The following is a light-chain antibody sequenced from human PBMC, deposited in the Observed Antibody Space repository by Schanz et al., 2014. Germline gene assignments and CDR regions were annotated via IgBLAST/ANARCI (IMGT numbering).Light chain of an antibody. CDR2: GAS. CDR1: QSVSSSY. CDR3: QRRSNWSWT. J-gene: IGKJ1*01. Sequence: EIVLTQSPGTLSLSPGERATLSCRASQSVSSSYLAWYQQKPGQAPRLLIYGASSRATGIPDRFSGSGSGTDFTLTISSLQSEDFAVYYCQRRSNWSWTFGQGTKVEIK. V-gene: IGKV3D-20*02.